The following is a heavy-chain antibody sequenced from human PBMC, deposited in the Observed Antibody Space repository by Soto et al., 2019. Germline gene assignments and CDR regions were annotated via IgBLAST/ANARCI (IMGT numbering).Heavy chain of an antibody. CDR2: VIPIFGTP. V-gene: IGHV1-69*06. Sequence: QVQLVQSGAEVKKPGSSVKVSCKSSGGTFGSYAISWVRQAPGQGLEWMGGVIPIFGTPHYAQKFHGRVTITADIPTSTAYLELSSLKSADTAVYYCAKIRWTISLKEEAALWGQGTLVTVSS. D-gene: IGHD2-15*01. J-gene: IGHJ4*02. CDR3: AKIRWTISLKEEAAL. CDR1: GGTFGSYA.